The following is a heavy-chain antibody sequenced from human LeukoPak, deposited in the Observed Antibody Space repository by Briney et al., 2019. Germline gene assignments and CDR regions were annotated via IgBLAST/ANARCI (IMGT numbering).Heavy chain of an antibody. V-gene: IGHV3-9*01. CDR2: ISWNSGSI. D-gene: IGHD1-26*01. CDR3: AKGGGSYLGEY. CDR1: GFTFDDYA. Sequence: PGRSLRLSCAASGFTFDDYAMHWVRQAPGKGLEWVSGISWNSGSIGYADSVKGRFTISRDNSKNTLYLQMNSLRAEDTAVYYCAKGGGSYLGEYWGQGTLVAVSS. J-gene: IGHJ4*02.